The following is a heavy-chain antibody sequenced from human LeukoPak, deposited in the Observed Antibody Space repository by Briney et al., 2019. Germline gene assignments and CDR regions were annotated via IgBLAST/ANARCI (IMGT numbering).Heavy chain of an antibody. CDR2: INHSGST. Sequence: PSETLSLTCAVYGGSFSGYYWSWIRQPPGKGLEWIGEINHSGSTNYNPSLKSRVTISVDTSKNQFSLKLSSVTAADTAVHFCARESPIDYWGQGTLVTVSS. J-gene: IGHJ4*02. CDR3: ARESPIDY. V-gene: IGHV4-34*01. CDR1: GGSFSGYY.